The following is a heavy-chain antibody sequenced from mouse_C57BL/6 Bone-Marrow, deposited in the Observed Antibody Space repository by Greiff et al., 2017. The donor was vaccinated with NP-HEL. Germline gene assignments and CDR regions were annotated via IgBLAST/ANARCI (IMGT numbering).Heavy chain of an antibody. V-gene: IGHV1-81*01. J-gene: IGHJ4*01. CDR3: AKGYDGYYVRYAMDY. Sequence: VQLQQSGAELARPGASVKLSCKASGYTFTSYGISWVKQRTGQGLEWIGEIYPRSGNTYYNEKFKGKATLTADKSSSTAYMELRSLTSEDSAVYFCAKGYDGYYVRYAMDYWGQGTSVTVSS. CDR1: GYTFTSYG. CDR2: IYPRSGNT. D-gene: IGHD2-3*01.